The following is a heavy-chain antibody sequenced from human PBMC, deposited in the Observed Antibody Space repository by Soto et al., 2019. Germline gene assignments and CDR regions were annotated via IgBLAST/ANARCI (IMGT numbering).Heavy chain of an antibody. V-gene: IGHV3-74*01. CDR1: SSYW. J-gene: IGHJ4*02. CDR2: INGDGIST. Sequence: SSYWMHWVRQDPEKGLVWVSRINGDGISTSYADSVKGRFTISRDNAKDTLYLHMNSLGAEDTAVYYCARISQGTYCRGGNCYSDYWGQGPLVTVSS. CDR3: ARISQGTYCRGGNCYSDY. D-gene: IGHD2-15*01.